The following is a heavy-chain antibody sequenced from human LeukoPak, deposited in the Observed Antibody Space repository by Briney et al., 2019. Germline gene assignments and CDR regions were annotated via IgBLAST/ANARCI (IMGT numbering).Heavy chain of an antibody. J-gene: IGHJ3*02. Sequence: SETLSLTCAVSGGSISNTDHWNWVRQSPGTGLEWIGEMYHDGYTNYNPSLKSRVTMSVDKSKNHFSLKLTSVTAADTAVYYCARSRGAVAGWSFDIWGQGTVVTVSS. D-gene: IGHD6-19*01. CDR2: MYHDGYT. CDR1: GGSISNTDH. V-gene: IGHV4-4*02. CDR3: ARSRGAVAGWSFDI.